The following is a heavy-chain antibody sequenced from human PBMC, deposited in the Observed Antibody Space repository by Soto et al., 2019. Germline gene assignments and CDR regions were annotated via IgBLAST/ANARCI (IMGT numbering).Heavy chain of an antibody. CDR3: ARDRVEVAVAGLDY. Sequence: WASVKVSCKASGYTFTGFYVHWVRQAPGQGLEWMGWINPDSGGANYQQKLQGRVTMTTDTSTSTAYMELRSLRSDDTAVYYCARDRVEVAVAGLDYWGQGTLVTVSS. CDR2: INPDSGGA. J-gene: IGHJ4*02. V-gene: IGHV1-18*04. D-gene: IGHD6-19*01. CDR1: GYTFTGFY.